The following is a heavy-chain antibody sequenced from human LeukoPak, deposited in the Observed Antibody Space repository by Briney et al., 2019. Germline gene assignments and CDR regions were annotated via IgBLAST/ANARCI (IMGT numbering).Heavy chain of an antibody. D-gene: IGHD6-19*01. Sequence: PGGSLRLSCAASGFTFSTYAMSWVRQAPGKGLEWVSGISGSGGRTYYADSVKGRFTISRDNSKNTLYLQMNRLRAEDTAVYYCAKDQGDYSSGWSIFDYWGQGSLVTVSS. J-gene: IGHJ4*02. V-gene: IGHV3-23*01. CDR2: ISGSGGRT. CDR3: AKDQGDYSSGWSIFDY. CDR1: GFTFSTYA.